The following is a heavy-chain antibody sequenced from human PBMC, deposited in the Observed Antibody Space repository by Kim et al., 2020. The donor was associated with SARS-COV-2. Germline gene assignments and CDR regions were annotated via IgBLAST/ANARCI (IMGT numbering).Heavy chain of an antibody. CDR2: ISWNSGSI. Sequence: GGSLRLSCAASGFTFDDYAMHWVRQAPGKGLEWVSGISWNSGSIGYADSVKGRFTISRDNAKNSLYLQMNSLRAEDTALYYCAKDNRHDSSGYYSAWGQGTLVTVSS. D-gene: IGHD3-22*01. CDR1: GFTFDDYA. CDR3: AKDNRHDSSGYYSA. V-gene: IGHV3-9*01. J-gene: IGHJ5*02.